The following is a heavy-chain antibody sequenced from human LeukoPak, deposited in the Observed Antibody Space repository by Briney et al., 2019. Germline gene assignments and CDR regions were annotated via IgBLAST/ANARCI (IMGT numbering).Heavy chain of an antibody. V-gene: IGHV3-66*01. CDR1: GFTVSSNY. D-gene: IGHD1-26*01. CDR3: ARGATDAHFDY. Sequence: PGGSLRLSCAASGFTVSSNYMSWVRQAPGKGLEWVSVIYSGGSTYYADSVKGRFTISRDNAKNSLYLQMNSLRAEDTAVYYCARGATDAHFDYWGQGTLVTVSS. J-gene: IGHJ4*02. CDR2: IYSGGST.